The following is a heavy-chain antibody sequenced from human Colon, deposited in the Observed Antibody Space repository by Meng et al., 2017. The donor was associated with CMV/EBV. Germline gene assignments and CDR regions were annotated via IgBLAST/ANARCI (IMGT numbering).Heavy chain of an antibody. CDR3: ARGMPQNHPDY. Sequence: SETLSLTCSVSGDSITSYYWAWIRQSPGKGLAWIGTVSHSGNTYYTPSLKSRITVSVDKSKNQFSLKMSSVTAADTAVYFCARGMPQNHPDYWGQGTLVTVSS. CDR2: VSHSGNT. D-gene: IGHD2-2*01. J-gene: IGHJ4*02. V-gene: IGHV4-38-2*02. CDR1: GDSITSYY.